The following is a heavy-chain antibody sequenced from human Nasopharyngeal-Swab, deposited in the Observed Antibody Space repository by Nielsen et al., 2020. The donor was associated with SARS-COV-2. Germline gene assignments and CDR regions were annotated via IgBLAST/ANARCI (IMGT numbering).Heavy chain of an antibody. J-gene: IGHJ4*02. CDR2: IVPALGLP. Sequence: WVRQAPGQGLEWMGGIVPALGLPNYAQKFRGRVTISADRSTTISYLELSSLRSEDTAIYYCAREGEYGAYDAPDYWGQGTLVTVSS. V-gene: IGHV1-69*10. D-gene: IGHD5-12*01. CDR3: AREGEYGAYDAPDY.